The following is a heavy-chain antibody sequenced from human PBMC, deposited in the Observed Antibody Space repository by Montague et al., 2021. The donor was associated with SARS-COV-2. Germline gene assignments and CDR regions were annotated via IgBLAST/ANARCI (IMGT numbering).Heavy chain of an antibody. CDR1: GASISPYY. D-gene: IGHD6-13*01. CDR3: ARGIWYAN. Sequence: SETLSPTPTVSGASISPYYWNWIRQSPGKGLEWIGDIYYSGSTTYNPSLESRVTISVDTSKNQFSLRLSSVTAAATAVYYCARGIWYANWGQGILVTVSS. V-gene: IGHV4-59*01. CDR2: IYYSGST. J-gene: IGHJ4*02.